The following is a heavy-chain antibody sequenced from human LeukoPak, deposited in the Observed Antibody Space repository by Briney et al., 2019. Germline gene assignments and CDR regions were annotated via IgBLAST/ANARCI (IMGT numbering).Heavy chain of an antibody. D-gene: IGHD3-10*01. CDR2: IRIKANNYAT. CDR3: VILD. CDR1: GFNFSGFA. Sequence: GGSLRPSCAGSGFNFSGFAIHWVRQASGKGLEWVGRIRIKANNYATTYAASVRGRFIISRDDSNNMAYLQMNSLETEDSAVYYCVILDWGRGTLVTVSS. V-gene: IGHV3-73*01. J-gene: IGHJ4*02.